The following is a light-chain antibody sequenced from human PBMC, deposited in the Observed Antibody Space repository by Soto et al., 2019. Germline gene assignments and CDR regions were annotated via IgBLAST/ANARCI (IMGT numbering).Light chain of an antibody. J-gene: IGKJ4*01. V-gene: IGKV3-15*01. CDR2: GAS. CDR3: QQYNNWPALT. Sequence: EIFLTQSPGTLSLSPGEEATLSCRASQSVSTNLAWFQQKPGQTTRLIFKGASTRATGIPARFTGSVSGTEFILTIRSLQSEDFAVYYCQQYNNWPALTFGGGTKVDI. CDR1: QSVSTN.